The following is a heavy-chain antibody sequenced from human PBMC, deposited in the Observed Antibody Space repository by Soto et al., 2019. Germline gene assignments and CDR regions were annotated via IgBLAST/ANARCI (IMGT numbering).Heavy chain of an antibody. CDR3: ARDENIAAAGSWCDP. CDR1: GYTFPSYG. CDR2: ISAYNGNT. Sequence: ASVKVSCKASGYTFPSYGISWVRQAPGQGLEWMGWISAYNGNTNYAQKLQGRVTMTTDTSTSTAYMELRSLRSDDTAVYYCARDENIAAAGSWCDPWGQGTLVTVSS. J-gene: IGHJ5*02. D-gene: IGHD6-13*01. V-gene: IGHV1-18*04.